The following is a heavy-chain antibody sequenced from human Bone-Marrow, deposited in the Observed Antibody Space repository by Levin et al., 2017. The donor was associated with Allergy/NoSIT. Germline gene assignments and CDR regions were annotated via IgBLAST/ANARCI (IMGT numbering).Heavy chain of an antibody. J-gene: IGHJ4*02. D-gene: IGHD3-10*01. V-gene: IGHV3-20*04. CDR1: GFAFDDPG. CDR3: ARDRGGFGDLLYFFDL. CDR2: INWNAITT. Sequence: GESLKISCAASGFAFDDPGMSWVRQTPEKGLEWVSAINWNAITTDYADSVKGRFTISRDNARNILYLQMNSLRVEDTALYYCARDRGGFGDLLYFFDLWGQGTLVTVSS.